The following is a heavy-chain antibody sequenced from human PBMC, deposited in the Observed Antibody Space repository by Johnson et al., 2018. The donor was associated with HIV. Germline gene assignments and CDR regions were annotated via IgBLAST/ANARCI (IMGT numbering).Heavy chain of an antibody. CDR3: GGSYYYDSSGYYARNAFDI. V-gene: IGHV3-30*02. CDR2: IRYDGSNK. CDR1: GFTFSSYG. Sequence: HVQLVESGGGVVQPGGSLRLSCAASGFTFSSYGMHWVRQAPGKGLEWVAFIRYDGSNKYYADSVNGRFTISRDNSKNTLYLQMNSLRAEDTAVYYCGGSYYYDSSGYYARNAFDIWGQGTMVTVSS. D-gene: IGHD3-22*01. J-gene: IGHJ3*02.